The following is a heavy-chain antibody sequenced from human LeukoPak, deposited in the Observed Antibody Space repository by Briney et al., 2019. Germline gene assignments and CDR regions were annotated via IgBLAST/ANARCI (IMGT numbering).Heavy chain of an antibody. Sequence: SVKVSCKASGGTFSSYAISWVRQAPGQGLEWMGGIIPIFGTANYAQKFQGRVTITADESTSTAYMELSSLRSEDTAVYYCATLGYCSSTSCYTDWFDPWGQGTLVTVSS. CDR2: IIPIFGTA. V-gene: IGHV1-69*13. D-gene: IGHD2-2*02. J-gene: IGHJ5*02. CDR1: GGTFSSYA. CDR3: ATLGYCSSTSCYTDWFDP.